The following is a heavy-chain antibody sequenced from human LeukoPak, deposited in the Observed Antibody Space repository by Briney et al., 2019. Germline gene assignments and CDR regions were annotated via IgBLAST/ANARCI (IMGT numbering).Heavy chain of an antibody. Sequence: GGSLRLSCAASGFTFSSYAMHWVRQAPGKGLEWVAVISYDGSNKYYADSVKGRFTISRDNSKSTLYLQMNSLRAEDTAVYYCATLSFTGYSSSIDYWGQGTLVTVSS. CDR1: GFTFSSYA. CDR3: ATLSFTGYSSSIDY. J-gene: IGHJ4*02. V-gene: IGHV3-30-3*01. CDR2: ISYDGSNK. D-gene: IGHD6-13*01.